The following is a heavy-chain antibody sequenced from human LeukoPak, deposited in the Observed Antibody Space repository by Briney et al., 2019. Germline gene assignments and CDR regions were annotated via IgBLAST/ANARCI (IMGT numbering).Heavy chain of an antibody. J-gene: IGHJ5*02. CDR3: ASRLGYCSSTSCYNWFDP. D-gene: IGHD2-2*01. V-gene: IGHV4-39*01. CDR2: IYYSGST. CDR1: GGSISSSSYY. Sequence: TSETLSLTCTVSGGSISSSSYYWGWIRPPPGKGLEWIGSIYYSGSTYYNPSLKSRVTISVDTSKNQFSLKLSSVTAADTAVYYCASRLGYCSSTSCYNWFDPWGQGTLVTVSS.